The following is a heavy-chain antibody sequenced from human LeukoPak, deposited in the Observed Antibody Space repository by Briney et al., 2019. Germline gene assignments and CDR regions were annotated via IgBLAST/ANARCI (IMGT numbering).Heavy chain of an antibody. Sequence: GRSLRLSCAASGFTFSSNGMHWVRQAPGKGLEWVAVISYDGSNKYYADSVKGRFTISRDNSKNTLYLQMNSLRAEDTAVYYCAKTSSGYFDYWGQGTLVTVSS. V-gene: IGHV3-30*18. CDR1: GFTFSSNG. CDR3: AKTSSGYFDY. D-gene: IGHD3-22*01. J-gene: IGHJ4*02. CDR2: ISYDGSNK.